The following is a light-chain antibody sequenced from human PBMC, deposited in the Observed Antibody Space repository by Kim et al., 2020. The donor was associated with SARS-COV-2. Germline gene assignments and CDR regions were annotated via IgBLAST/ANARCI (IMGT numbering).Light chain of an antibody. CDR3: AAWDDSLSGWV. V-gene: IGLV1-47*01. CDR1: HSNIGTNY. J-gene: IGLJ3*02. Sequence: GQRVTISCSGTHSNIGTNYVYWYQQLPGTAPKLLISRNSQRPSGVPDRFSGSRSDTAASLAISGLRSDDEGDYYCAAWDDSLSGWVFGRGTKVTVL. CDR2: RNS.